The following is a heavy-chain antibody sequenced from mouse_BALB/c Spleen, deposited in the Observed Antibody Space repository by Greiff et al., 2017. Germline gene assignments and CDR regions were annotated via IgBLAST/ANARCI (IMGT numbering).Heavy chain of an antibody. J-gene: IGHJ4*01. V-gene: IGHV3-5*02. Sequence: EVQLQESGPGLVKPSQTVSLTCTVTGISITTGNYRWSWIRQFPGNKLEWIGYIYYSGTITDNPSLTSRTTITRDTSKNQFFLEMNSLTAEDTATYYCARGSYGSSSGYYAMDYWGQGTSVTVSS. D-gene: IGHD1-1*01. CDR1: GISITTGNYR. CDR2: IYYSGTI. CDR3: ARGSYGSSSGYYAMDY.